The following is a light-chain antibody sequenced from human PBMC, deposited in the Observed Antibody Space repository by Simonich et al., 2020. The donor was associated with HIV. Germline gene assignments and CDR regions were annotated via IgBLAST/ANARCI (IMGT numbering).Light chain of an antibody. J-gene: IGKJ3*01. Sequence: DIQMTQSPSSLSASVGDRVTITCRASQGIRNSLAWYQQKPGKAPKLLLYAASRLESGVPSRFSGSGSGTDYTLTISSLQPEDFATYYCQQYYYTPLFTFGPGTKVDIK. CDR2: AAS. CDR1: QGIRNS. CDR3: QQYYYTPLFT. V-gene: IGKV1-NL1*01.